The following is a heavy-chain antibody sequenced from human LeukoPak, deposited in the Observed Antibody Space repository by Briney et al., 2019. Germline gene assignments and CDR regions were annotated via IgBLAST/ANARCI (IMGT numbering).Heavy chain of an antibody. J-gene: IGHJ4*02. CDR3: ARGHYDVLTGSYKGYYFDY. D-gene: IGHD3-9*01. Sequence: GSLRLSCAASGFTYSSYWMSWVRQAPGKGLEWVANIKQDGSEKYYVDSVKGRFTISRDNAKNSLYLQMNSLRAEDTGVFYCARGHYDVLTGSYKGYYFDYWGQGALVTVSS. V-gene: IGHV3-7*01. CDR2: IKQDGSEK. CDR1: GFTYSSYW.